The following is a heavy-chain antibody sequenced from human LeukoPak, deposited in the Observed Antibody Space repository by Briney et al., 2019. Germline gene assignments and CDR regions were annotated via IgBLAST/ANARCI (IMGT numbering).Heavy chain of an antibody. V-gene: IGHV3-48*02. CDR3: ARDHGYAFDY. CDR1: GFTFSYYS. CDR2: INCISGAI. J-gene: IGHJ4*02. D-gene: IGHD5-12*01. Sequence: PGGSLRLSCVASGFTFSYYSMNWVRQAPGKGLEWVSYINCISGAIWYADSVKGRFTISRDDAKNSLYLQMNSLRDEDTALYYCARDHGYAFDYWGQGTLVTVSS.